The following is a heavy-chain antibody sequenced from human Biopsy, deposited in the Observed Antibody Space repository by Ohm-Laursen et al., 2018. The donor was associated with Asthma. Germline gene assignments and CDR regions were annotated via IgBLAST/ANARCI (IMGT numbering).Heavy chain of an antibody. CDR3: ASDFPKDYVRYNFQF. V-gene: IGHV1-24*01. CDR1: GYSLTDLS. D-gene: IGHD4-17*01. J-gene: IGHJ4*02. CDR2: HDHEEGGT. Sequence: PSVTVSCQLSGYSLTDLSMHWVRQAPGHGLEWMGGHDHEEGGTVKARRFPGRVTMTEDTSTDTAYMELSSLSSDDTAVYYCASDFPKDYVRYNFQFWGQGTLVTVSS.